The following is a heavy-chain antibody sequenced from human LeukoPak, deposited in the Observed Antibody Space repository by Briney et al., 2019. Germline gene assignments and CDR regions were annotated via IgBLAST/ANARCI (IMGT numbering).Heavy chain of an antibody. CDR3: AYRNDYDDY. D-gene: IGHD3-16*01. Sequence: SGPTLVKPTQTLTLTCTFSGFSLSTIGVAVGWIRQPPGKTLEWLALIYWDNDKRYSPSLESRLTISMDTSKNQMVLTMTNMDPIETGTYCCAYRNDYDDYWGQGTLVTVSS. V-gene: IGHV2-5*02. CDR1: GFSLSTIGVA. J-gene: IGHJ4*02. CDR2: IYWDNDK.